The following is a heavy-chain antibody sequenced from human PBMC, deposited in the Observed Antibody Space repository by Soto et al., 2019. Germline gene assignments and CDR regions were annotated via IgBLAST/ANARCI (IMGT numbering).Heavy chain of an antibody. CDR1: GFTCSRYW. CDR2: IKQDGSEK. D-gene: IGHD6-6*01. Sequence: PGGSLRLSCAASGFTCSRYWMSWVRQAPGKGLEWVANIKQDGSEKYYVDSVKGRFTISRDNAKNSLYLQMNSLRAEDTAVYYCARISRTIAARHFDYWGQGTLVTVSS. J-gene: IGHJ4*02. CDR3: ARISRTIAARHFDY. V-gene: IGHV3-7*01.